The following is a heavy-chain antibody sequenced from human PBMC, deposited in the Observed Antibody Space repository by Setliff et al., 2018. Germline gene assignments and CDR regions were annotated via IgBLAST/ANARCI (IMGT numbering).Heavy chain of an antibody. CDR2: LHPNGITT. D-gene: IGHD2-2*01. Sequence: GESLKISCVTSGFTLSRFWMHWVRQVPGKGLLWVSRLHPNGITTRYADSVKGRFTIYRDMAENTLYLQMNSLRAEDTAVYYCARSPRPPTSLDYVDVWGDGTMVTVS. V-gene: IGHV3-74*01. J-gene: IGHJ6*03. CDR1: GFTLSRFW. CDR3: ARSPRPPTSLDYVDV.